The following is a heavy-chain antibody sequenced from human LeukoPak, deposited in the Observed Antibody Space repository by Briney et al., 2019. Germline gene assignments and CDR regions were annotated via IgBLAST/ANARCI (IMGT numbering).Heavy chain of an antibody. CDR2: ISGDGGST. CDR1: GFTFDDYA. V-gene: IGHV3-43*02. Sequence: GGSLRLSCAASGFTFDDYAMHWVRQAPGKGLEWVSLISGDGGSTYYADSVKGRFTISRDNSKNSLYLHMNSLRTEDTALYYCAKNSGYDFSLDYWGQGTLVTVSS. CDR3: AKNSGYDFSLDY. D-gene: IGHD5-12*01. J-gene: IGHJ4*02.